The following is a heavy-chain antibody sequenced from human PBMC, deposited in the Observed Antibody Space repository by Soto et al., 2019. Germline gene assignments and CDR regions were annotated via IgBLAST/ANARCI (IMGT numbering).Heavy chain of an antibody. CDR1: GYTFTSYA. J-gene: IGHJ4*02. V-gene: IGHV1-3*01. CDR2: INAGNGNT. D-gene: IGHD3-22*01. CDR3: AIISGYFHVDY. Sequence: QVQLVQSGAEVKKPGASVKVSCKASGYTFTSYAMHWVRQAPGQRLEWMGWINAGNGNTKYSQKFQGRVTITRDTPASTAYLELSSLRSEDTAVYSCAIISGYFHVDYWGQGTLVTLSS.